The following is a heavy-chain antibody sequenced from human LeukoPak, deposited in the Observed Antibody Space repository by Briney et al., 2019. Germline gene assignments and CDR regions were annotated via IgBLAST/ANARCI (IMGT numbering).Heavy chain of an antibody. Sequence: GGSLRLSWAAAGFTFSSYAMSWVRQAPGKGLEWVSAISGSGASTFYADSVKGRFTISRDNSKNPLYVKMNSLRAEDTAVYYCAKPGGPFGGMHFDYWGQGTLVTVSS. D-gene: IGHD3-10*01. V-gene: IGHV3-23*01. CDR3: AKPGGPFGGMHFDY. CDR1: GFTFSSYA. CDR2: ISGSGAST. J-gene: IGHJ4*02.